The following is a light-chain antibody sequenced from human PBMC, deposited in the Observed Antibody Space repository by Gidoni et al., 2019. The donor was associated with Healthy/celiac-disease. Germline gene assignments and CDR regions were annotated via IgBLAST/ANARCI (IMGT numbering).Light chain of an antibody. CDR2: AAS. Sequence: DIQMTQSPSSLSASVGDRVTITCRASQSISSYLHWYQQKPGKAPKLLIYAASSLQSGVASRFSGSGAGTDFTLTISSLQPEDFATYYCQQSYSTPRYTFGQGTKLEIK. CDR3: QQSYSTPRYT. V-gene: IGKV1-39*01. CDR1: QSISSY. J-gene: IGKJ2*01.